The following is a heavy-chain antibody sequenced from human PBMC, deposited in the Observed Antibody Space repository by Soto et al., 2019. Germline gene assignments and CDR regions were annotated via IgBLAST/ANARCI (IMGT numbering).Heavy chain of an antibody. Sequence: QVQLVQSGAEVKKPGASVRVSCEASGYTFTSYGISWVRQAPGQGLEWMGWISVYSGSTNYAQKLQGRVTMTTDRSTRAVYMELRSLRSDDTAVYYCARGSWGLAVPDYHYYAMDVWCQGTTVTVS. D-gene: IGHD6-19*01. J-gene: IGHJ6*02. CDR1: GYTFTSYG. CDR2: ISVYSGST. V-gene: IGHV1-18*04. CDR3: ARGSWGLAVPDYHYYAMDV.